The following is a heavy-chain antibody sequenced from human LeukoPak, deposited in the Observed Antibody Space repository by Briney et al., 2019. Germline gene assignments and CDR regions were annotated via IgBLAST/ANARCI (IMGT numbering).Heavy chain of an antibody. V-gene: IGHV3-30*03. D-gene: IGHD1-26*01. CDR2: ISYDGSNK. J-gene: IGHJ4*02. Sequence: HPGGSLRLSCAASGFTFSSYGMHWVRQAPGKGLEWVAVISYDGSNKYYADSVKGRFTISRDNSKNTLYLQMNSLRAEDTAVYYCAWGRAGATMEGWDYWGQGTLVTVSS. CDR3: AWGRAGATMEGWDY. CDR1: GFTFSSYG.